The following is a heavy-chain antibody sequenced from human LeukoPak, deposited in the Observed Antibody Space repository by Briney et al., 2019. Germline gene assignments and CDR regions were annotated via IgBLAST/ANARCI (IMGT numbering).Heavy chain of an antibody. Sequence: ASVKVSCKASGYTFTSYGISWVRQAPGQGLEWMGWISAYNGNTNYAQKLQGRVSMTTDTSTSTAYMELRSLRSDDTAVYYCARDFPRGNAFDIWGQGTMVTVSS. CDR2: ISAYNGNT. D-gene: IGHD2-15*01. V-gene: IGHV1-18*01. CDR1: GYTFTSYG. J-gene: IGHJ3*02. CDR3: ARDFPRGNAFDI.